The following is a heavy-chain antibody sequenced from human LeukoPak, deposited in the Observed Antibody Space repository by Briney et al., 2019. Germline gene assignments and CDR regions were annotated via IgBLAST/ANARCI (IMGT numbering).Heavy chain of an antibody. CDR3: AGLTSVRGVIKNNWFDP. J-gene: IGHJ5*02. Sequence: GESLKISCKGSGYSFTSYWIGWVRQMPGKGLEWMGIIYPGDSDTRYSPSFQGQVTISADKSISTAYLQWSSLEASDTAMYYCAGLTSVRGVIKNNWFDPWGQGTLVTVSS. D-gene: IGHD3-10*01. CDR1: GYSFTSYW. V-gene: IGHV5-51*01. CDR2: IYPGDSDT.